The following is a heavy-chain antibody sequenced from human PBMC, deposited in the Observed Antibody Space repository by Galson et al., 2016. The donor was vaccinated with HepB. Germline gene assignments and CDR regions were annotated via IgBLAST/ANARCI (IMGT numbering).Heavy chain of an antibody. CDR3: TTDNGRLAFDV. Sequence: LRLSCAVSQLPLTNAWMSWVRQAPGKGLEWVGRIKNKVDGGTIDYAAPVRGRFTISIDDSKNTLHLQMNSLKTEDTAVYYCTTDNGRLAFDVWGPGTKVTVSS. V-gene: IGHV3-15*01. CDR2: IKNKVDGGTI. D-gene: IGHD2-8*01. CDR1: QLPLTNAW. J-gene: IGHJ3*01.